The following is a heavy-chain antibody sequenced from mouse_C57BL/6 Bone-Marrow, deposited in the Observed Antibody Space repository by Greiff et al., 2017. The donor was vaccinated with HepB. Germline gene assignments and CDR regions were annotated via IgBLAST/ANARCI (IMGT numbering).Heavy chain of an antibody. CDR2: IHPNSGST. J-gene: IGHJ2*01. CDR3: ARIPITTVVATPYYFDY. CDR1: GYTFTSYW. V-gene: IGHV1-64*01. D-gene: IGHD1-1*01. Sequence: QVQLQQPGAELVKPGASVKLSCKASGYTFTSYWMHWVKQRPGQGLEWIGMIHPNSGSTNYNEKFKSKATLTVDTSSSTAYMQLSSLTSEDSAVYYCARIPITTVVATPYYFDYWGQGTTLTVSS.